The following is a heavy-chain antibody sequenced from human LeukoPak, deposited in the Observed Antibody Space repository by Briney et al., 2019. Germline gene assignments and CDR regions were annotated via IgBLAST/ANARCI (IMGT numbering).Heavy chain of an antibody. CDR1: GFTFSSYS. CDR2: ISSSSYI. V-gene: IGHV3-21*04. J-gene: IGHJ6*03. CDR3: ARDYSEYCSSTSCYRTSYYYYMDV. Sequence: GGSLRLSCAASGFTFSSYSMNWVRQAPGKGLEWVSSISSSSYIYYADSVKGRFTISRDNAKNSLYLQMNSLRAEDTAVYYCARDYSEYCSSTSCYRTSYYYYMDVWGKGTTVTVSS. D-gene: IGHD2-2*02.